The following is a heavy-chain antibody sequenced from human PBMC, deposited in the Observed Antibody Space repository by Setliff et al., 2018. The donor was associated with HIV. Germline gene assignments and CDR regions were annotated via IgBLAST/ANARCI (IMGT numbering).Heavy chain of an antibody. Sequence: ASVKVSCKASGYTFTSHYMHWVRQAPGQGLEWMGIINPSGDRTTYTKKFQGRVTMTRDTSTNTVYLELSSLRSEDTAMYYCARVYCSTRSCVDEWYFDYWGQGTLVTVSS. CDR2: INPSGDRT. CDR3: ARVYCSTRSCVDEWYFDY. J-gene: IGHJ4*02. V-gene: IGHV1-46*01. CDR1: GYTFTSHY. D-gene: IGHD2-2*01.